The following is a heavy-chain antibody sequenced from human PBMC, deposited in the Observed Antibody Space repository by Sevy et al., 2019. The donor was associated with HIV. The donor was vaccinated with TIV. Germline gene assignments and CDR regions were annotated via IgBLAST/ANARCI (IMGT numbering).Heavy chain of an antibody. J-gene: IGHJ4*02. V-gene: IGHV3-23*01. CDR1: GFTFSSYA. CDR3: AKDKTYYYDSSGYPPRYYFDY. D-gene: IGHD3-22*01. Sequence: GGSLRLSCAASGFTFSSYAMSWVRQAPGKGLEWVSAISGSGGSTYYADSVKGRFTISRDNSKNTLYLQMNSLRAEDTAGYYCAKDKTYYYDSSGYPPRYYFDYWGQGTLVTVSS. CDR2: ISGSGGST.